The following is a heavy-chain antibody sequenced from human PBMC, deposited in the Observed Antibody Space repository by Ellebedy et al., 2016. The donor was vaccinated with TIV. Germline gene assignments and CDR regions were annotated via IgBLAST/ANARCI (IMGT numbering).Heavy chain of an antibody. CDR2: FDPEDGET. Sequence: AASVKVSCKVSGYTLTELSMHWVRQAPGKGLEWMGGFDPEDGETIYAQKFQGRVTMTEDTSTDTAYMELSSLRSEDTAVYYCATVPGWEYDFWSGRADWGQGTLVTVSS. D-gene: IGHD3-3*01. CDR3: ATVPGWEYDFWSGRAD. CDR1: GYTLTELS. J-gene: IGHJ4*02. V-gene: IGHV1-24*01.